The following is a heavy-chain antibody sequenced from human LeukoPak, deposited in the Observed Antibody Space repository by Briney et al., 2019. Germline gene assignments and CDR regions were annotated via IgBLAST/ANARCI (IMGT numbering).Heavy chain of an antibody. CDR1: GFSFDDYA. Sequence: GRSLRLSCAASGFSFDDYAMHWVRQAPGKGLEWVSGISWNSGSIGYADSVKGRFTISRDNAKNSLYLQMNSLRAEDTALYYCAKERSSSWSEAFDYWGQGTLVTVSS. CDR3: AKERSSSWSEAFDY. V-gene: IGHV3-9*01. CDR2: ISWNSGSI. J-gene: IGHJ4*02. D-gene: IGHD6-13*01.